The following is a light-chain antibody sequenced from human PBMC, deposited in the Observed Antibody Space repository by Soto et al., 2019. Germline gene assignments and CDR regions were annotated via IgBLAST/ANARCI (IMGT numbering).Light chain of an antibody. CDR3: QQYNFLPLT. J-gene: IGKJ4*01. CDR2: KAS. Sequence: DIQMTQSPTTLSASVGDRVSITCRASQRIGGWLAWYQQKPGKGPKLLIFKASTLESGVPSTFSGSGSGTEFTLTISSLQPDDFATYYCQQYNFLPLTFGGGTKVEIK. CDR1: QRIGGW. V-gene: IGKV1-5*03.